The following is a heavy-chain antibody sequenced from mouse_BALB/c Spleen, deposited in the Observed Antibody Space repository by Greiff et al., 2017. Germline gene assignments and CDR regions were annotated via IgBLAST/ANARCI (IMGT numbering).Heavy chain of an antibody. D-gene: IGHD2-4*01. Sequence: EVQLQQSGPELVKPGASVKMSCKASGYTFTSYVMHWVKQKPGQGLEWIGYINPYNDGTKYNEKFKGKATLTSDKSSSTAYMELSSLTSEDSAVYYCARDGIDDYDGFAYWGQGTLVTVSA. CDR3: ARDGIDDYDGFAY. J-gene: IGHJ3*01. CDR1: GYTFTSYV. V-gene: IGHV1-14*01. CDR2: INPYNDGT.